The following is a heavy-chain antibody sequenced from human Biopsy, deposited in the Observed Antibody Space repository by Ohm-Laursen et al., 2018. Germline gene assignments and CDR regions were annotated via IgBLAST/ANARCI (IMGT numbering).Heavy chain of an antibody. J-gene: IGHJ4*02. V-gene: IGHV1-24*01. CDR1: GGAFTNYA. CDR2: FAPENGKT. D-gene: IGHD1-1*01. CDR3: AADINVWNVNY. Sequence: ASVKVSCKASGGAFTNYAINRVRQAPGKGLEWMGGFAPENGKTVYAQNFQARVSMTEDTSTDTAYMELRSLRSEDTAVYYCAADINVWNVNYWGQGTQVTVSS.